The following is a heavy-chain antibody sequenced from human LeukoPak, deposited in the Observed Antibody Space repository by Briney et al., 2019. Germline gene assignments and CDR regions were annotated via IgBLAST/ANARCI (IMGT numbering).Heavy chain of an antibody. CDR2: INPNSGDT. CDR1: GYSFSGHY. J-gene: IGHJ2*01. V-gene: IGHV1-2*02. D-gene: IGHD6-19*01. Sequence: ASVKVSCKASGYSFSGHYMDWVRQAPGQGLEWMGWINPNSGDTNFAQKSQGRVTMTRDTSINTAYMELSSLRSDDTAVYYCARGGTVAGHWYFDLWGRGTQVAVSS. CDR3: ARGGTVAGHWYFDL.